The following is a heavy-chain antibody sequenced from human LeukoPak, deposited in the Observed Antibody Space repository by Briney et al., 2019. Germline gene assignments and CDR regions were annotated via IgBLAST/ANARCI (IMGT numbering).Heavy chain of an antibody. CDR3: ARDNCGGDCYYNWFDP. J-gene: IGHJ5*02. Sequence: SQTLSLICTVSGGSISSGDYYWSWIRQPPGKGLEWIGYIYYSGSTYYNPSLKSRVTISVDTSKNQFSLKLSSVTAADTAVYYCARDNCGGDCYYNWFDPWGQGTLVTVSS. V-gene: IGHV4-30-4*08. CDR2: IYYSGST. D-gene: IGHD2-21*01. CDR1: GGSISSGDYY.